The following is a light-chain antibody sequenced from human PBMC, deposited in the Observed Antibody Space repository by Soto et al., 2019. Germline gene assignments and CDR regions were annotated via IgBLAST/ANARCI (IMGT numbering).Light chain of an antibody. CDR3: FSYTRSGTYV. CDR2: EVS. Sequence: QSALTQPASVSGSPGQSITISCTGTSSDVGNYKYVSWYQQHPGKAPKLMIYEVSNRPSGVSNRFSGSKSGNTASLTISGLQAEDETDYYCFSYTRSGTYVLGTGTKV. J-gene: IGLJ1*01. CDR1: SSDVGNYKY. V-gene: IGLV2-14*01.